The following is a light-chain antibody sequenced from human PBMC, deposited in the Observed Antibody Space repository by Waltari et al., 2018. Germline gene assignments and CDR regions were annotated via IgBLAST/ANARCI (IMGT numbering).Light chain of an antibody. CDR1: SPDVGGYNS. CDR2: DVS. V-gene: IGLV2-14*01. Sequence: QSALTQPASVSGSPGQSVTIFCAGTSPDVGGYNSVSWYQEHPGQAPTVIIYDVSDRPSGVSDRFSGSKSGNTASLTISGLQAEDEADYYCSSQSSNDVVLFGGGTKLTVL. J-gene: IGLJ2*01. CDR3: SSQSSNDVVL.